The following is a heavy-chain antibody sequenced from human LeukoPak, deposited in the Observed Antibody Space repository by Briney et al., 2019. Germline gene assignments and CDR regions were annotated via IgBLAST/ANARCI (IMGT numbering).Heavy chain of an antibody. D-gene: IGHD1-26*01. CDR1: GSTFSSYW. CDR3: ARNSGSNPFDY. J-gene: IGHJ4*02. Sequence: GGSLRLSCAASGSTFSSYWLSWVRQAPGKGLEWVASIEQDGSQKYYVDSVRGRFTISRDNAKNSVYLQTNSLRVEDTAVYYCARNSGSNPFDYWGQGTLVTVSS. CDR2: IEQDGSQK. V-gene: IGHV3-7*01.